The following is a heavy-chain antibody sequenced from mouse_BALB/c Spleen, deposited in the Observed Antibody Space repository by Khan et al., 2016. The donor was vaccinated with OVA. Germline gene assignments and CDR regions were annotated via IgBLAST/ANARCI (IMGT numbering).Heavy chain of an antibody. J-gene: IGHJ3*01. CDR1: GDSITSGY. CDR3: ACELRGFTY. V-gene: IGHV3-8*02. Sequence: EVQLVESGPSLVKPSQTLSLTCSVTGDSITSGYWNWIRKFPGNKLEYMGYISYSGNTYYNPSLKSRISITRDTSKNQYYLQLNSVTTEATATFYCACELRGFTYWGQGTLVTVSA. CDR2: ISYSGNT. D-gene: IGHD1-1*01.